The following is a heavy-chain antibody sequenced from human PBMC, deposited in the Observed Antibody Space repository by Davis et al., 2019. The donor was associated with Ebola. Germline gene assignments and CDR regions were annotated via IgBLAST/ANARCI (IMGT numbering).Heavy chain of an antibody. V-gene: IGHV1-69*02. CDR2: IIPLLGIA. J-gene: IGHJ6*04. Sequence: SVKVSCKASGGIFSSYSISWLRQAPGQGLEWMGRIIPLLGIAYYAQKFQGRVTVTADTSTSTAYMELRSLRSEDTAVYYCTRLNYGMDVWGKGTTVTVSS. CDR1: GGIFSSYS. CDR3: TRLNYGMDV.